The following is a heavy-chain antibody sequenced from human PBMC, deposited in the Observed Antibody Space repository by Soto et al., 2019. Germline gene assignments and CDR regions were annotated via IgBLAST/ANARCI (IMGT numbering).Heavy chain of an antibody. J-gene: IGHJ4*02. CDR3: ARACSGKGRAVVAFDQ. D-gene: IGHD2-15*01. CDR2: ISYSGGT. CDR1: GGSISSGGYH. V-gene: IGHV4-31*03. Sequence: SETLSLTCTVSGGSISSGGYHWSWIRQHPGKGLEWIGYISYSGGTYYNPSLKSRLTISVDTSENQFSLNLSSVTAADPAVYYCARACSGKGRAVVAFDQWGQGIQGTVSS.